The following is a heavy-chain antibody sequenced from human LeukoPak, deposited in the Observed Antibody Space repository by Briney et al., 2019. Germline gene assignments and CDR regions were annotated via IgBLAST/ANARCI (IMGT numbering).Heavy chain of an antibody. J-gene: IGHJ3*02. CDR2: ISSSGSTI. CDR3: ARDTHYYGSGSPAFDI. CDR1: GFTFSSYE. D-gene: IGHD3-10*01. V-gene: IGHV3-48*03. Sequence: GGSLRLSCAASGFTFSSYEMNWVRQAPGKGLEWVSYISSSGSTIYYADSVKGRFTVSRDNAKNSLYLQMNSLRAEDTALYFCARDTHYYGSGSPAFDIWGQGTMVTVSS.